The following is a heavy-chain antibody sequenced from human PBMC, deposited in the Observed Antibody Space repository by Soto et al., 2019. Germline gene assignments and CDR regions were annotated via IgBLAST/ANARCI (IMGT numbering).Heavy chain of an antibody. CDR3: ARGGITLRVVAHMYYFED. V-gene: IGHV1-46*01. Sequence: ASVKVSCKASGYNFTSYYMHWVRQAAGQGLEWMGIIDPTRGSTSYVQKFQGRVTMTSDTSTSTVYMELSSLRSADTAVYYCARGGITLRVVAHMYYFEDLGQGTLVIVSS. CDR2: IDPTRGST. J-gene: IGHJ4*02. D-gene: IGHD3-22*01. CDR1: GYNFTSYY.